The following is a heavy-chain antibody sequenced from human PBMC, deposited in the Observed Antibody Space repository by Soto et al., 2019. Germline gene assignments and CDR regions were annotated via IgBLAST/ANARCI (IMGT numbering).Heavy chain of an antibody. V-gene: IGHV4-34*01. CDR1: GGSFSGYY. CDR3: ARRQKYYYYYYMDV. Sequence: SETLSLTCAVYGGSFSGYYWSWIRQPPGKGLEWIGEINHSGSTNYNPSLKSRVTISVDTSKNQFSLKLSSVTAADTAVYYCARRQKYYYYYYMDVWGKGTTVTVSS. J-gene: IGHJ6*03. CDR2: INHSGST.